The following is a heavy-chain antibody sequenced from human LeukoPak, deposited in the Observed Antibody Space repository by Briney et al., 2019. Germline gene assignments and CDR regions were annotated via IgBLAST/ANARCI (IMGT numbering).Heavy chain of an antibody. CDR1: EGTFSSYA. J-gene: IGHJ3*02. Sequence: SVKVSCKASEGTFSSYAISWVRQAPEQGLEWMGGIIPIFGTANYAQKFQGRVTIARNTSISTAYMELSSLRSEDTAVYYCARVIPTGFDAFDIWGQGTMVTVSS. CDR2: IIPIFGTA. D-gene: IGHD1-1*01. V-gene: IGHV1-69*05. CDR3: ARVIPTGFDAFDI.